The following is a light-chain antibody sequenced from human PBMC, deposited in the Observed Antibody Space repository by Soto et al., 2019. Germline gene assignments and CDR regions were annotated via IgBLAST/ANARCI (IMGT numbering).Light chain of an antibody. CDR1: QSVSSNY. CDR2: GAS. V-gene: IGKV3-20*01. Sequence: EIVLTQSPGTLSLSPGERATLSCRASQSVSSNYLAWYQQKPGQAPRLLIYGASSRATGIPDRFSGSGSGTDFTLTISRPEPEDFAVYYCQQFGSPPYTFGQGTKLEIK. CDR3: QQFGSPPYT. J-gene: IGKJ2*01.